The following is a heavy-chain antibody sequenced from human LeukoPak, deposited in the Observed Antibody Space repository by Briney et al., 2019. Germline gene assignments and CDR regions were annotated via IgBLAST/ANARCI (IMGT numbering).Heavy chain of an antibody. CDR3: ADLESGYDYGY. Sequence: SETLSLTCTVSGGSISSYYWSWIRQPPGKGLEWIGEINHSGSTNYNPSLKSRVTISVDTSKNQFSLKLSSVTAADTAVCYCADLESGYDYGYWGQGTLVTVSS. CDR2: INHSGST. CDR1: GGSISSYY. J-gene: IGHJ4*02. D-gene: IGHD5-12*01. V-gene: IGHV4-34*01.